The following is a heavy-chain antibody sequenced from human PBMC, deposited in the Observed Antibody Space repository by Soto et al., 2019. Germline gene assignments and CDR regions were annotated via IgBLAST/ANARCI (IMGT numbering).Heavy chain of an antibody. CDR2: IYTSGST. CDR1: GGSISSYY. CDR3: ARDRDGSGSSWFDP. Sequence: QVQLQESGPGLVKPSETLSLTCTVSGGSISSYYWSWIRQPAGKGREWTGRIYTSGSTNYNPSLKSRVTMSVDTSKNQFSLKLSSVTAADTAVYYCARDRDGSGSSWFDPWGQGTLVTVSS. D-gene: IGHD3-10*01. V-gene: IGHV4-4*07. J-gene: IGHJ5*02.